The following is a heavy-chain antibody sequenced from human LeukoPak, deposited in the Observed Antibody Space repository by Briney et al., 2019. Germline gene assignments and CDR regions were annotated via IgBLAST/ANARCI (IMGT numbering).Heavy chain of an antibody. CDR2: INHSGST. CDR3: ATTRRVVVLPAATGTERGRYYFDY. Sequence: SETLSFTCAVYGGSFSGYYWSWIRQPPGKGLEWIGEINHSGSTNYNPSLKSRVTISVDTSKNQFSLKLSSVTAADTAVYYCATTRRVVVLPAATGTERGRYYFDYWGQGTLVTVSS. J-gene: IGHJ4*02. CDR1: GGSFSGYY. D-gene: IGHD2-2*01. V-gene: IGHV4-34*01.